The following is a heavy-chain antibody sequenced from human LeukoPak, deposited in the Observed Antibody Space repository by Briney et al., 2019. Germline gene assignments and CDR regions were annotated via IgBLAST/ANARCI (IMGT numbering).Heavy chain of an antibody. CDR2: TKQDGNEK. CDR1: GFTFDSYW. CDR3: TRDPLTQNDY. V-gene: IGHV3-7*01. D-gene: IGHD1-14*01. Sequence: PGGSLRLSCAASGFTFDSYWMSWVRQAPGKGLEWVANTKQDGNEKYYVDSVKGRFTIYRDNAENSLYLQMNSLRAEDTAVYYCTRDPLTQNDYWGQGTLVTVSS. J-gene: IGHJ4*02.